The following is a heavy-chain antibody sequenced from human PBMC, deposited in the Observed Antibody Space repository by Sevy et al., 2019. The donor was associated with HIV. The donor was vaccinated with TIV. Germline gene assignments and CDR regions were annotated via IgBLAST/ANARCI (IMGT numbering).Heavy chain of an antibody. V-gene: IGHV3-7*01. D-gene: IGHD4-17*01. CDR1: GFTFSKYW. CDR2: IQEDGSGK. J-gene: IGHJ6*03. CDR3: ATDPFSVTSSNDYMDV. Sequence: GGSLRLSCAASGFTFSKYWMSWVRQAPGKGLEWVANIQEDGSGKYYVDAVKGRFTISRDNAKNSLYLQMTSLRAEDTAVYYCATDPFSVTSSNDYMDVWGKGTTVTVSS.